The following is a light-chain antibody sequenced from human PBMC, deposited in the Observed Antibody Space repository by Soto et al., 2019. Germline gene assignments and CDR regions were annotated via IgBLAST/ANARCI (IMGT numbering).Light chain of an antibody. J-gene: IGKJ1*01. CDR1: QSIGTF. Sequence: AIQMTQSPSSLSASVGDRVSITCRASQSIGTFLNWYQQKPGKAPTLLIYAASNLQSGVPSRFRGSRSGTEFTLTVSSLQPADFATYYCLQDHDDSWTFGQGTKVDIK. CDR3: LQDHDDSWT. V-gene: IGKV1-6*02. CDR2: AAS.